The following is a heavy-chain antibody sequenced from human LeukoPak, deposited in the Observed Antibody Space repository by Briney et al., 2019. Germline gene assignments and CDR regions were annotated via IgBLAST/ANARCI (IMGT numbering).Heavy chain of an antibody. D-gene: IGHD6-19*01. CDR3: ARGVLDRESSGWCFDY. J-gene: IGHJ4*02. CDR1: RFTFSSYA. Sequence: GGSLRLSCAASRFTFSSYAMHWVRQAPGKGLEYVSAISSNGGSTYYANSVKGRFTISRDNSKNTLYLQMGSLRAEDMAVYYCARGVLDRESSGWCFDYWGQGTLVTVSS. V-gene: IGHV3-64*01. CDR2: ISSNGGST.